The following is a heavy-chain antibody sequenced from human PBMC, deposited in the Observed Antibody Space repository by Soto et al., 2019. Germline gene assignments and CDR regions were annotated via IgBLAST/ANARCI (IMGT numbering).Heavy chain of an antibody. D-gene: IGHD3-10*01. V-gene: IGHV1-18*01. CDR1: GYTFTSYV. CDR2: STHTGNT. Sequence: QVQLVQSGPEVKKPGASVKVSCKTSGYTFTSYVINWVRQAPGQGLEWMGFSTHTGNTNYAQKVQGRVALTTDSSTSTAYMEVRGLRSGDTAVYYCARSGEHPLDFWGQGTPVTVSS. CDR3: ARSGEHPLDF. J-gene: IGHJ4*02.